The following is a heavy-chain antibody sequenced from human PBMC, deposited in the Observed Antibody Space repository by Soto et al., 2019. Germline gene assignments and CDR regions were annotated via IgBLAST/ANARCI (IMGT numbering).Heavy chain of an antibody. V-gene: IGHV3-23*01. CDR2: ISDGGGTT. J-gene: IGHJ6*03. D-gene: IGHD3-3*01. CDR1: GLSFSSYA. Sequence: AGGSLRLSCAASGLSFSSYAMTWVRQAPGKGLEWVAAISDGGGTTYYADSVKGRFTISRDNSKKTLYLQMNNLRVEDTAVYYCAKDSRSLTRITIFGVDYMDVWGKGTTVTV. CDR3: AKDSRSLTRITIFGVDYMDV.